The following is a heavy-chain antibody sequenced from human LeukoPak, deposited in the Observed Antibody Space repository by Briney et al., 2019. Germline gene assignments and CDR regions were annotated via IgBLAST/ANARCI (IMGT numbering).Heavy chain of an antibody. D-gene: IGHD3-10*01. V-gene: IGHV4-59*08. CDR2: IYWSHST. J-gene: IGHJ5*02. CDR1: GDSISRHF. Sequence: SETLLHTCTVSGDSISRHFWSWIRQPPGKGLEWIGYIYWSHSTNCNPSLRDRVTMSLDTANNQFSLDLSSVTATDTAVYYCARHGKTWFGEYPRPYDWFDLWGQGAAVTVSS. CDR3: ARHGKTWFGEYPRPYDWFDL.